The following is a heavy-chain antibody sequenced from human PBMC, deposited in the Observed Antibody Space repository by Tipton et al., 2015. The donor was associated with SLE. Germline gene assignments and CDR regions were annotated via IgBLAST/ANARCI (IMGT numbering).Heavy chain of an antibody. V-gene: IGHV4-34*01. CDR1: GGSFSGYY. D-gene: IGHD1-26*01. J-gene: IGHJ5*02. Sequence: TLSLTCAVYGGSFSGYYWSWIRQPPGKGLEWIGYIYYSGSTYYNPSLKSRVTISVDTSKNQFSLKLSSVTAADTAVYYCARVRGSGMGWFDPWGQGTLVTVSS. CDR2: IYYSGST. CDR3: ARVRGSGMGWFDP.